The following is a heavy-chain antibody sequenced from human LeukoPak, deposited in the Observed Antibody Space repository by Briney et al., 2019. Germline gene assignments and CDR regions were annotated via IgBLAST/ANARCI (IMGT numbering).Heavy chain of an antibody. CDR2: IYYSGST. J-gene: IGHJ1*01. CDR1: GGSISSYY. V-gene: IGHV4-59*01. D-gene: IGHD4-17*01. Sequence: PSETLSLTCTVSGGSISSYYWSWIRQPPGKGLEWIGYIYYSGSTNYNPSLKSRVTISVDTSKNQFSLKLSSVTAADTAVYYCARCGADYGDYVFDFQHWGQGTLVTVSS. CDR3: ARCGADYGDYVFDFQH.